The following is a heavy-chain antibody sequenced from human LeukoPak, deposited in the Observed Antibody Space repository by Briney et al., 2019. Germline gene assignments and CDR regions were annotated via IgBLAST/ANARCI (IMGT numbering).Heavy chain of an antibody. CDR2: IKQDGSEK. V-gene: IGHV3-7*01. CDR3: ASPKTSLVIFGGMDV. CDR1: EFTFSSYR. J-gene: IGHJ6*02. D-gene: IGHD3-22*01. Sequence: GGSLRLSCAVSEFTFSSYRMSWVRQAPGKGLEWVANIKQDGSEKNYVDSVKGRFTISRDNAKNSLYLQMNSLRAEDTAVYYCASPKTSLVIFGGMDVWGQGTTVTVSS.